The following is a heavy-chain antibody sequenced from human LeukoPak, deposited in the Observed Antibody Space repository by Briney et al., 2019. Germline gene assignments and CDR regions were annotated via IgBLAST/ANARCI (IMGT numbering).Heavy chain of an antibody. J-gene: IGHJ5*02. D-gene: IGHD2-21*02. CDR1: GFTFSDYS. CDR2: ISSGSSYI. V-gene: IGHV3-21*01. CDR3: ARSGRVTQNWFDP. Sequence: PGGSLRLSCAASGFTFSDYSMNWVRQAPGKGLEWVSSISSGSSYIYYADSVKGRFTTSRDNAKNSLYLQTNSLRAEDTAVYYCARSGRVTQNWFDPWGQGTLVTVSS.